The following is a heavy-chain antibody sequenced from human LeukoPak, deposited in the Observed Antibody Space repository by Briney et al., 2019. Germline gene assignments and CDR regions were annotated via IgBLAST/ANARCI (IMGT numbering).Heavy chain of an antibody. CDR2: IYYSGST. V-gene: IGHV4-59*01. CDR1: GGSISSYY. J-gene: IGHJ4*02. D-gene: IGHD3-10*01. CDR3: ARDTPGGSGSLDY. Sequence: SSETLSLTCTVSGGSISSYYWSWIRQPPGKGLEWIGYIYYSGSTNYNPSFKSRVTISVDTSKNQFSLKLSSVTAADTAVYYCARDTPGGSGSLDYWGQGTLVTVSS.